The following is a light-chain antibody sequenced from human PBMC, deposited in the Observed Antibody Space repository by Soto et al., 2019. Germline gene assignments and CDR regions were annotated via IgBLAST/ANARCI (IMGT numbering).Light chain of an antibody. Sequence: LTQSPATLSVSPGERVPLSCSTSHSVNSHVAWYQQKPGQAPRLLLYGASTRATGIPVRFSGSGFGTEFTLTISGLQSEDFAVYYCQQYKNWPLFGQGTRLEIK. CDR3: QQYKNWPL. J-gene: IGKJ5*01. CDR1: HSVNSH. CDR2: GAS. V-gene: IGKV3-15*01.